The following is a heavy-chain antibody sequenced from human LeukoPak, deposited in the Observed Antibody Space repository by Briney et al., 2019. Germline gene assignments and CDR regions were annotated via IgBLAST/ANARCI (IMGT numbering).Heavy chain of an antibody. J-gene: IGHJ4*02. CDR1: GGPISSYH. CDR3: AGFSGTFKF. D-gene: IGHD3-10*01. CDR2: IFYGGSS. Sequence: PSETPSLTCSVSGGPISSYHWSWIRQPPGEGLEWIGYIFYGGSSNYNPSLKSRVTISVDTSKNQFSLILSSVTAADTAVYYCAGFSGTFKFWGQGTLVTVSS. V-gene: IGHV4-59*01.